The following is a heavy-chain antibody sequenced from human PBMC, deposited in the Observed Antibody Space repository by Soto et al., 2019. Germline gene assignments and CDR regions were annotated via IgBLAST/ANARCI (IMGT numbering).Heavy chain of an antibody. V-gene: IGHV4-39*01. CDR2: IYYSGST. Sequence: QLQLQESGPGLVKPSETLSLTCTVSGGSISSSSYYWGWIRQPPGKGLEWIGSIYYSGSTYYNPSLKSRVTISVDTAKNQFSLKLSSVTAADTAVYYCARRGRAGLDYWGQGTLVTVSS. D-gene: IGHD6-19*01. CDR3: ARRGRAGLDY. J-gene: IGHJ4*02. CDR1: GGSISSSSYY.